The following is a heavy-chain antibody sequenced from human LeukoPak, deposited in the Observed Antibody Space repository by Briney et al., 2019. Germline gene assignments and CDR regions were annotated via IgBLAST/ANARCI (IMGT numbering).Heavy chain of an antibody. CDR2: INPNSDGT. J-gene: IGHJ6*02. V-gene: IGHV1-2*02. CDR3: AETTRSQRPKNYYYYYGMDV. D-gene: IGHD1-14*01. Sequence: ASVKVSCKASGYXFTGYYIHWVRQAPGQRLEWMGWINPNSDGTNYAQTFQGRVTMTRDTSISTAYMELSRLRSDDTAVYYCAETTRSQRPKNYYYYYGMDVWGQGTTVTVSS. CDR1: GYXFTGYY.